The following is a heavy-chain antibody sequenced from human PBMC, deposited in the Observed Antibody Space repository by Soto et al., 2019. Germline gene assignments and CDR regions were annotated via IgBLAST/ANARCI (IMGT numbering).Heavy chain of an antibody. CDR3: ARVFMGEVLY. D-gene: IGHD1-26*01. CDR2: INHSGIT. Sequence: SETLSLTCAVYGGSFSGYYYSWIRQPPGKGLEWIGEINHSGITNYNPSLKSRVNILVDTSKNQFSLKVASMTAADAGVYYCARVFMGEVLYWGQGTLVTVSS. V-gene: IGHV4-34*01. CDR1: GGSFSGYY. J-gene: IGHJ4*02.